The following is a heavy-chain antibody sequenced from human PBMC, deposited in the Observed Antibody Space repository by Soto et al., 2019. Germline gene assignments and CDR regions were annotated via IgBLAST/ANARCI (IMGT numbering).Heavy chain of an antibody. CDR2: IYHSGST. V-gene: IGHV4-30-2*01. J-gene: IGHJ5*02. D-gene: IGHD2-21*01. CDR3: ARIPSP. CDR1: GGSISSGGYS. Sequence: QLHLQESGSGLVKPSQTLSLTCAVSGGSISSGGYSWSWIRQPPGKGLECVGYIYHSGSTYYNSSRTSRVTISVDRSKNQFSLKLSSVTAADTAVYYCARIPSPWGQGTLVTVSS.